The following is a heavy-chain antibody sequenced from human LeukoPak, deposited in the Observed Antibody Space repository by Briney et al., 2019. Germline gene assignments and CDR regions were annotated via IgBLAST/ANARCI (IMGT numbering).Heavy chain of an antibody. J-gene: IGHJ4*02. V-gene: IGHV6-1*01. CDR2: TYYRSRWSN. CDR3: ARGIYSIGFDY. CDR1: GDSVSSNTAT. D-gene: IGHD5-12*01. Sequence: SQTLSLTCAISGDSVSSNTATWSWIRLSPSRGLEWLGRTYYRSRWSNEYAVTVKSRTTINSDTSKNQFSLQLNSVTPEDTAVYYCARGIYSIGFDYWGQGTLATVSS.